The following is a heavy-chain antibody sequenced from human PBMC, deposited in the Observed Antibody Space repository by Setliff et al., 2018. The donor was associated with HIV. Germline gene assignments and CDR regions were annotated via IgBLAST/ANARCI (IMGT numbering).Heavy chain of an antibody. D-gene: IGHD4-4*01. Sequence: ASVKVSCKASGYSFSSYAISWVRQAPGQGLEWMGWISAYNGHTNYAHKFQDRVTMTTDTSTNTAYMELSSLGSDDTAVYYCAKTSPKDGYSSDFWGQGTPVTVSS. V-gene: IGHV1-18*01. J-gene: IGHJ4*02. CDR2: ISAYNGHT. CDR1: GYSFSSYA. CDR3: AKTSPKDGYSSDF.